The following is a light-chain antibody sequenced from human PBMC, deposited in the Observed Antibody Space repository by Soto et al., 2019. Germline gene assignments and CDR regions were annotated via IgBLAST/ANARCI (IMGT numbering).Light chain of an antibody. V-gene: IGKV1-5*03. CDR1: QSISGW. CDR2: KTS. J-gene: IGKJ2*01. Sequence: DIQMTQSPSTLSASVGDRVTITCRASQSISGWLAWYQQRPGKAPKLVIYKTSSLEGGVPSRFSGSGSGTEFTLTISSLQPDDFASYYCQQYKTYPYTFGQGTKLEIK. CDR3: QQYKTYPYT.